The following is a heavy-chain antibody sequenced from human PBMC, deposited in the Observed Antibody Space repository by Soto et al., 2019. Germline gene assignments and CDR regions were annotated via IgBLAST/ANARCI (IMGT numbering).Heavy chain of an antibody. V-gene: IGHV4-34*01. D-gene: IGHD3-10*01. Sequence: TSETLSLTCAVYGGSFSGYYWSWIRQPPGKGLEWIGEINHSGSTNYNPSLKSRVTISVDTSKNHFSLKLSSVTAADTAVYYCARDPTYYYGSGSYSRRYYYGMDVWGQGTTVTVSS. CDR3: ARDPTYYYGSGSYSRRYYYGMDV. J-gene: IGHJ6*02. CDR1: GGSFSGYY. CDR2: INHSGST.